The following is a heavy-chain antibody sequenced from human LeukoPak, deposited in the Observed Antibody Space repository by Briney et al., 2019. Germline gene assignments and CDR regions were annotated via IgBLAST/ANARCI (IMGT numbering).Heavy chain of an antibody. CDR3: ARTNGVSKFDY. V-gene: IGHV3-11*04. Sequence: PGGSLRLSCAASGFTFSDYYMSWIRQAPGKGLEWVSYISTSGNTIYYADSVKGRFTISRDKAKNSLYLQMNSLRAEDTAVYYCARTNGVSKFDYWGQGTLVTVSS. CDR1: GFTFSDYY. J-gene: IGHJ4*02. CDR2: ISTSGNTI. D-gene: IGHD2-8*01.